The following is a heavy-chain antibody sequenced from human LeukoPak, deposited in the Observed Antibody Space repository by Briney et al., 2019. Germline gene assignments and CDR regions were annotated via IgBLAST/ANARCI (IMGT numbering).Heavy chain of an antibody. CDR2: ISDSGGDT. CDR1: GFTFSGFA. CDR3: AKGPAVTMLILAPDNWFDP. D-gene: IGHD3-10*01. V-gene: IGHV3-23*01. J-gene: IGHJ5*02. Sequence: GGSLRLSCAASGFTFSGFAMSWVRQAPGKGLNWVTVISDSGGDTHYADSVKVRFTISRDNSKNTLYLQMNSLRAEDTAIYYCAKGPAVTMLILAPDNWFDPWGQGTLVTVSS.